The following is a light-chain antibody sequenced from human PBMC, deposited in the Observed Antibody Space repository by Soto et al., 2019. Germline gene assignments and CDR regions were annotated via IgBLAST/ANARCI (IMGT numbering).Light chain of an antibody. Sequence: QSALTQPASVSGSPGQSITISCTGSSSDVGDYNYVSWYQQHPDKAPKLMIYDVSNRPSGVSDRFSGSKSGNTASLTISGLQDEEEDDYYCSSYSGSSTSVLFGGGTKLTVL. J-gene: IGLJ2*01. CDR3: SSYSGSSTSVL. V-gene: IGLV2-14*01. CDR1: SSDVGDYNY. CDR2: DVS.